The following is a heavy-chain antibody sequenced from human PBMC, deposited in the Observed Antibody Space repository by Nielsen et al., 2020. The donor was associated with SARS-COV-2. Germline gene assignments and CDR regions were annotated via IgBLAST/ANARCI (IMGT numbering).Heavy chain of an antibody. V-gene: IGHV4-34*01. CDR2: INHSGST. Sequence: PGKGLEWIGEINHSGSTNYNPSLKSRVTISVDTSKNQFSLKLSSVTAADTAVYYCARGVSARDIVVVPAASNFYYYYYYYMDVWGKGTTVTVSS. J-gene: IGHJ6*03. CDR3: ARGVSARDIVVVPAASNFYYYYYYYMDV. D-gene: IGHD2-2*01.